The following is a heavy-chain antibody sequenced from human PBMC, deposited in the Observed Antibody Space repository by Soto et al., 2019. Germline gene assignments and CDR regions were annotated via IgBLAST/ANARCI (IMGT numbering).Heavy chain of an antibody. CDR1: GYSFPSYW. Sequence: LGESLKISCKGSGYSFPSYWIGWVRQMPGKGLEWMGIIYPGDSDTRYSPSFQGQVTISADKSIGTAYLQWSSLKASDTAIYYCARLYHFDTSARSTGDFDSWGQGTPVTVSS. J-gene: IGHJ4*02. CDR2: IYPGDSDT. D-gene: IGHD3-22*01. V-gene: IGHV5-51*01. CDR3: ARLYHFDTSARSTGDFDS.